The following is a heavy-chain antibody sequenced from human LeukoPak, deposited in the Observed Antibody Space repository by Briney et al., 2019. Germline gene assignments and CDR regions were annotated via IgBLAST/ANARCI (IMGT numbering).Heavy chain of an antibody. CDR3: ARDRRRPGDYGGNLMDY. Sequence: PSETLFLTCTVSGGSISSGSYYWSWIRQPAGKGLEWIGRIYTSGSTNYNPSLKSRVTISVDTSKNQFSLKLSSVTAADAAVYYCARDRRRPGDYGGNLMDYWGQGTLVTVS. D-gene: IGHD4-23*01. J-gene: IGHJ4*02. V-gene: IGHV4-61*02. CDR2: IYTSGST. CDR1: GGSISSGSYY.